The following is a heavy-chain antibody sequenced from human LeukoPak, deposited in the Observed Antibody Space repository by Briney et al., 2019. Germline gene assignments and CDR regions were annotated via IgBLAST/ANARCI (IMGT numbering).Heavy chain of an antibody. V-gene: IGHV4-59*01. CDR3: AREGVGYDSSGYYYVGFDY. CDR1: GGSISSYY. Sequence: SETLSLTCTVSGGSISSYYWSWIRQPPGKGLEWIGYIYYSGSTNYNPSLKSRVTISVDTSKNQFSLKLSSVAAADTAVYYCAREGVGYDSSGYYYVGFDYWGQGTLVTVSP. D-gene: IGHD3-22*01. CDR2: IYYSGST. J-gene: IGHJ4*02.